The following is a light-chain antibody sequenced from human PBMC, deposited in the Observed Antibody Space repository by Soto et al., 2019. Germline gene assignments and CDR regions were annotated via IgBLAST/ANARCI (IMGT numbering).Light chain of an antibody. J-gene: IGLJ1*01. CDR1: SSNIGAGYD. V-gene: IGLV1-40*01. Sequence: QSVLTQPPSVSGAPGQRVTISCTGSSSNIGAGYDVHWYQQLPGTPPKLLIYGNSNRPSGVPDRFSGPKSGTSASLAITGLQAEDEADYYCQSYDSSLSGFYVFGTGTKVTVL. CDR3: QSYDSSLSGFYV. CDR2: GNS.